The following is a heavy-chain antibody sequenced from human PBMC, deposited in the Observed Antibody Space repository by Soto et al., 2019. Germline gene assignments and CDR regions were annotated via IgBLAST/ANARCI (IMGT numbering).Heavy chain of an antibody. CDR3: ARKNQSYSSWYYYNTRGWFDP. J-gene: IGHJ5*02. Sequence: TLSLTCTVSGGSISSGGYYWSWIRQHPGKGLEWIGYIYYSGSTYYNPSLKSRVTISVDTSKNQFSLKLSSVTAADTAVYYCARKNQSYSSWYYYNTRGWFDPWGQGTLVTVSS. V-gene: IGHV4-31*03. CDR1: GGSISSGGYY. D-gene: IGHD6-13*01. CDR2: IYYSGST.